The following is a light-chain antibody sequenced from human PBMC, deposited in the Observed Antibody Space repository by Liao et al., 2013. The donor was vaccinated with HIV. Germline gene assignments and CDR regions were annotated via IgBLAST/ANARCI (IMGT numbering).Light chain of an antibody. CDR1: NIGSES. CDR2: HGI. J-gene: IGLJ1*01. Sequence: SYELTQPHSVSVAPGKTARITCGGNNIGSESVHWYQQRSGQAPVLVIFHGIDRPSGISDRFSGSTSENTATLTISRAEAGDEADYYCQVWDRGSAHPTVFGPGTKVTVL. CDR3: QVWDRGSAHPTV. V-gene: IGLV3-21*04.